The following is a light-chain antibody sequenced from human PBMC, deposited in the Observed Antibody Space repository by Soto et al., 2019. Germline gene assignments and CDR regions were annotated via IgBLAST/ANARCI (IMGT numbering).Light chain of an antibody. V-gene: IGKV1-9*01. CDR1: QGISSY. Sequence: DIQLTQSPSFLSASVGDRVTITCRVSQGISSYLAWYQQKPGKAPNLLIHTASTLQSGVPSRFSGSGSGTDFTLTISSLQPEDFASYYCQPSGDTPPWTFGQGTKLDIK. J-gene: IGKJ1*01. CDR3: QPSGDTPPWT. CDR2: TAS.